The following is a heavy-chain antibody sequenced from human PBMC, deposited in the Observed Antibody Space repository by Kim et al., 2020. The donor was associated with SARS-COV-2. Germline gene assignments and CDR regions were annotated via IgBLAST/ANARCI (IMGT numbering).Heavy chain of an antibody. V-gene: IGHV4-31*02. J-gene: IGHJ4*02. Sequence: TSFHPSLKSRLTISLDTSKNQFSLRLSSVTAADTAVYYCAKGASYNRFDYWGQGTLVTVSS. D-gene: IGHD1-20*01. CDR2: T. CDR3: AKGASYNRFDY.